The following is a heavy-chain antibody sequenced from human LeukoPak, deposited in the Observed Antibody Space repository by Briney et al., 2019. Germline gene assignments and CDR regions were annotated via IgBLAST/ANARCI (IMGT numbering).Heavy chain of an antibody. Sequence: ASVKASCNASGYSFTSYDINWVRQATGQGLEWMGWMNTNSGNTGYAPKFQGRVTMTRDTSIGTAYMELSSLRSEDTAVYYCTREGVYSPDPSSYHRYAFDIWGQGTMVTVSS. J-gene: IGHJ3*02. CDR3: TREGVYSPDPSSYHRYAFDI. V-gene: IGHV1-8*01. D-gene: IGHD3-16*02. CDR1: GYSFTSYD. CDR2: MNTNSGNT.